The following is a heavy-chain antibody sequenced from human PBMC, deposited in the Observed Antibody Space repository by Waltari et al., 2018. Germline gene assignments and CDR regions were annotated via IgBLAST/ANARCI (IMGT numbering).Heavy chain of an antibody. D-gene: IGHD4-17*01. J-gene: IGHJ4*02. Sequence: QVQLVESGGGVVQPGRSLRLSCAASGFTFSSYGMHWVRQAPGKGLEWVAVIWYDGSNKYYADSVKGRFTISRDNSKNTLYLQMNSLRAEDTAVYYCARGPTVTTPDYWGQGTLVTVSS. CDR2: IWYDGSNK. CDR1: GFTFSSYG. V-gene: IGHV3-33*01. CDR3: ARGPTVTTPDY.